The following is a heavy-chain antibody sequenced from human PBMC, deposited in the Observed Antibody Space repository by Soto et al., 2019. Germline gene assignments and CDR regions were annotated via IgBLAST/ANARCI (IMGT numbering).Heavy chain of an antibody. CDR2: ISSSSSYI. D-gene: IGHD3-10*01. CDR3: ARDSGGGGPFNWFDP. V-gene: IGHV3-21*01. CDR1: GFTFSSYS. J-gene: IGHJ5*02. Sequence: GGSLRLSCAASGFTFSSYSMNWVRQAPGKGLEWVSSISSSSSYIYYADSVKGRFTISRDNAKNSLYLQMNSLRAEDTAVYYCARDSGGGGPFNWFDPWGQGTLDTVSS.